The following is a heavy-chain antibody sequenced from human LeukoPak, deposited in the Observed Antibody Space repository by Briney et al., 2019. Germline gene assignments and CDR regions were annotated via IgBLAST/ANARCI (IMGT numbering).Heavy chain of an antibody. CDR3: ARDNQLTGFYYYMDV. J-gene: IGHJ6*03. D-gene: IGHD2-2*01. CDR2: IYTSGST. V-gene: IGHV4-61*02. Sequence: PSETLSLTCTVSGGSLSSGSYYWSWIRQPAGKGLEWIGRIYTSGSTNYNPSLKSRVTISVDTSKNQFSLKLSSVTAADTAVYYCARDNQLTGFYYYMDVWGKGTTVTVSS. CDR1: GGSLSSGSYY.